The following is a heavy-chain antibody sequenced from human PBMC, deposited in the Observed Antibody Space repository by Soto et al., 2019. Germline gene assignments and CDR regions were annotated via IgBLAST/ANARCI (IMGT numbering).Heavy chain of an antibody. CDR3: ARREAVGGTSGHGKDV. CDR2: IDPSDSYT. V-gene: IGHV5-10-1*01. Sequence: GVYLRISCKGSGYSFTRYWISWARQMPGKGLEWMGRIDPSDSYTNYSPSFHGHVTISADKSISTAYLQWSSLKASDTAMYYCARREAVGGTSGHGKDVWGQGTTVTVSS. D-gene: IGHD6-13*01. J-gene: IGHJ6*02. CDR1: GYSFTRYW.